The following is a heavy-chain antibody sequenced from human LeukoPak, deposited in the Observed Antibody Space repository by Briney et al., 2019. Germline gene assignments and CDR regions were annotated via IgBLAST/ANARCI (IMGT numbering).Heavy chain of an antibody. CDR3: ARHLSGTTMSHYFDF. J-gene: IGHJ4*02. D-gene: IGHD1-1*01. V-gene: IGHV4-39*01. CDR2: IYSSGNT. Sequence: SETLSLTCTVSGGSTNSYYWSWIRQSPGKGLEWIASIYSSGNTHSNPSLKSRVSISVDTSKNQVSLKLYSVTASDAAIYYCARHLSGTTMSHYFDFWGQGTLVTVSS. CDR1: GGSTNSYY.